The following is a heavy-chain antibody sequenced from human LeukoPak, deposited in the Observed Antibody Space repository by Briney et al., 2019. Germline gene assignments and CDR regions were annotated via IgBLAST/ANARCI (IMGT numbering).Heavy chain of an antibody. Sequence: GGSLRLSCAASGFTFDDYAMHWVRQAPGKGLQWVSLISWEGDTTYYADSVRGRFPISRDNSRNFLYLHMNSLRTDDTAFYYCTRDTDYGSATNYFDHWGQGTLVSVSS. V-gene: IGHV3-43*01. CDR1: GFTFDDYA. CDR3: TRDTDYGSATNYFDH. CDR2: ISWEGDTT. D-gene: IGHD3-10*01. J-gene: IGHJ4*02.